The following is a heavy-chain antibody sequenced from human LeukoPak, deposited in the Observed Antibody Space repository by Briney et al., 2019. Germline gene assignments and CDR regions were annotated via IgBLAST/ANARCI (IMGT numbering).Heavy chain of an antibody. CDR2: ISSNGGST. J-gene: IGHJ4*02. Sequence: PGGSLRLSCAASGFTFSSYAMHWVRQAPGKGLEYVSAISSNGGSTYYANSVKGRFTISRDNSKNTLYLQMGSLRAEDMAVYYCARDPQYSSRAYWGQGTLVTVSS. CDR1: GFTFSSYA. CDR3: ARDPQYSSRAY. V-gene: IGHV3-64*01. D-gene: IGHD6-13*01.